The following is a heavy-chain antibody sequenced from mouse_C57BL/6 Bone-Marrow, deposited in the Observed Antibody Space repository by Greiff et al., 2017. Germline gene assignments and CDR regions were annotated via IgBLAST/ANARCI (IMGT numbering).Heavy chain of an antibody. CDR3: ASYYGSRGNY. Sequence: VKLQQSGAELARPGASVKLSCKASGYTFTSYGISWVKQRTGQGLEWIGEIYPRSGNTYYNEKFKGKATLTADKSSSTAYMELRSLTSEDAAVYFCASYYGSRGNYWGQGTTLTVSS. V-gene: IGHV1-81*01. CDR1: GYTFTSYG. CDR2: IYPRSGNT. J-gene: IGHJ2*01. D-gene: IGHD1-1*01.